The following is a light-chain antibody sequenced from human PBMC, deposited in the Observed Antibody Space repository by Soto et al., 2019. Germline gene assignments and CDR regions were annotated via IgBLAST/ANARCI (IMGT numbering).Light chain of an antibody. CDR1: SSNIGSNT. J-gene: IGLJ2*01. Sequence: QPVLTQPPSASGTPGQRVTISCSGSSSNIGSNTVNWYQQLPTTAPKLLIYSNNYRPSGVPDRFSGSKSGTSASLAISGLQSEDEADYYCAAWDDSLNGVVFGGGTKVTVL. CDR3: AAWDDSLNGVV. V-gene: IGLV1-44*01. CDR2: SNN.